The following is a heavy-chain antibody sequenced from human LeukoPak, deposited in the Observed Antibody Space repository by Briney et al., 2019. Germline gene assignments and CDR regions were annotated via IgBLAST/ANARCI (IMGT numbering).Heavy chain of an antibody. CDR2: ISWNSGSI. J-gene: IGHJ4*02. D-gene: IGHD3-10*01. CDR1: GFTFDDYA. V-gene: IGHV3-9*01. Sequence: PGRSLRLSCAASGFTFDDYAMHWVRQAPGKGLEWVSGISWNSGSIGYADSVKGRFTISRDNAKNSLYLQMNSLRAEDTAVYYCAKGLGFISGSRHWGIDYWGQGTLVTVSS. CDR3: AKGLGFISGSRHWGIDY.